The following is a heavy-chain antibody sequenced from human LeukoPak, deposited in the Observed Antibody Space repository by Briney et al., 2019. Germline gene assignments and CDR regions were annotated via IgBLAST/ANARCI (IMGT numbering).Heavy chain of an antibody. V-gene: IGHV4-59*08. J-gene: IGHJ4*02. D-gene: IGHD2-21*02. CDR3: AKTVTAIAPWYFDY. CDR2: IYYSGST. Sequence: PSETLSLTCTVSGGSISGHYWIWIRQPPGKGLEWIGYIYYSGSTNYNPSLKSRATISVDTSMNQFSLMLSSVTAADTAVYYCAKTVTAIAPWYFDYWGQGTLVTVSS. CDR1: GGSISGHY.